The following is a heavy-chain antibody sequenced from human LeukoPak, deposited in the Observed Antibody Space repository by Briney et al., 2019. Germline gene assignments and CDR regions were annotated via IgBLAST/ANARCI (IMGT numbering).Heavy chain of an antibody. Sequence: SETLSLTCTVSGYSISSGYYWGWIRQPPGKGLEWIGYIYYSGSTNYNPSLKSRVTISVDTSKNQFSLKLSSVTAADTAVYYCARRRLRWYDYWGQGTLVTVSS. J-gene: IGHJ4*02. V-gene: IGHV4-61*01. CDR1: GYSISSGYY. CDR3: ARRRLRWYDY. D-gene: IGHD4-23*01. CDR2: IYYSGST.